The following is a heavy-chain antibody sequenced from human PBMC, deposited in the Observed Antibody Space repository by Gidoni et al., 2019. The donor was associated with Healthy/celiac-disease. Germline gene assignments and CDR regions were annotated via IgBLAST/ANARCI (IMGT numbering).Heavy chain of an antibody. V-gene: IGHV4-59*01. CDR2: IYYSGST. Sequence: QVQLQESGPGLVKPSETLSLTCTVSGCSISSYYWRWIRQPPGKGLEWIGYIYYSGSTNYNPSLKSRVTISVDTSKNQFSLKLSSVTAADTAVYYCARIGVVITWGQGTLVTVSS. D-gene: IGHD3-3*01. CDR3: ARIGVVIT. J-gene: IGHJ5*02. CDR1: GCSISSYY.